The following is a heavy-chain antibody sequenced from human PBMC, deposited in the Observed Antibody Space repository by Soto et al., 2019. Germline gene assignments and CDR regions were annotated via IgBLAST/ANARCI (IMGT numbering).Heavy chain of an antibody. D-gene: IGHD2-2*01. CDR3: ARDSTSPDY. J-gene: IGHJ4*02. CDR2: MNANSGIT. CDR1: GYSFISND. Sequence: QVQLVQSGAEVKKPGASVKVSCKASGYSFISNDITWVRQATGQGLEWMGWMNANSGITEHAQKFLGRVTMTRNTSISTAYMELTSLRSEDTAVYYCARDSTSPDYWGQGTLVTVSS. V-gene: IGHV1-8*02.